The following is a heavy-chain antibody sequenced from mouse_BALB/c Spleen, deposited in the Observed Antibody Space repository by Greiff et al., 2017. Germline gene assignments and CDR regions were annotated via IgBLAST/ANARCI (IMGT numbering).Heavy chain of an antibody. CDR2: ISSGSSTI. D-gene: IGHD1-1*01. CDR1: GFTFSSFG. J-gene: IGHJ1*01. Sequence: EVKVVESGGGLVQPGGSRKLSCAASGFTFSSFGMHWVRQAPEKGLEWVAYISSGSSTIYYADTVKGRFTISRDNPKNTLFLQMTSLRSEDTAMYYCARDITTVVATEYFDVWGAGTTVTVSS. V-gene: IGHV5-17*02. CDR3: ARDITTVVATEYFDV.